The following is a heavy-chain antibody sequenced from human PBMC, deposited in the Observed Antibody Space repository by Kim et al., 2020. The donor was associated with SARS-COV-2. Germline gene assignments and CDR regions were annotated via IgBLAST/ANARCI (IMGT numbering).Heavy chain of an antibody. CDR3: ARDANRISFYYYYGMDV. J-gene: IGHJ6*02. CDR1: GYTFTSYG. Sequence: ASVKVSCKASGYTFTSYGISWVRQAPGQGLEWMGWISAYNGNTNYAQKLQGRVTMTTDTSTSTAYMELRSLRSDDTAVYYCARDANRISFYYYYGMDVWGQGTTVTVSS. D-gene: IGHD3-10*01. CDR2: ISAYNGNT. V-gene: IGHV1-18*04.